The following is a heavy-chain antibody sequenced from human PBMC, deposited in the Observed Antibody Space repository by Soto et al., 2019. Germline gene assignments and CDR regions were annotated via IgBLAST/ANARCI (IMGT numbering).Heavy chain of an antibody. D-gene: IGHD3-10*01. CDR2: INHSGST. V-gene: IGHV4-34*01. J-gene: IGHJ5*02. Sequence: PSETLSLTCAVYGGSFSGYYWSWIRPPPGKGLEWIGEINHSGSTNYNPSLKSRVTISVDTSKNQFSLKLSSVTAADTAVYYCAVAATYYYGSGRNTPRHNWFDPWGQGTLVTVSS. CDR1: GGSFSGYY. CDR3: AVAATYYYGSGRNTPRHNWFDP.